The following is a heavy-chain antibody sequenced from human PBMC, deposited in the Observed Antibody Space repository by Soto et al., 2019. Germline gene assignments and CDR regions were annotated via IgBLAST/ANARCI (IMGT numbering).Heavy chain of an antibody. CDR3: AREGGGIAAAGAGDDSFDI. J-gene: IGHJ3*02. V-gene: IGHV1-2*02. CDR2: INPNSGDT. D-gene: IGHD6-13*01. CDR1: GYTLSDYY. Sequence: ASVKVSCKASGYTLSDYYLQWVRQAPGQGLEWMGWINPNSGDTNYAQKFQGRVTLTRDTSINTAYMELTSLKLDDTAVYYCAREGGGIAAAGAGDDSFDIWGQGTMVTVSS.